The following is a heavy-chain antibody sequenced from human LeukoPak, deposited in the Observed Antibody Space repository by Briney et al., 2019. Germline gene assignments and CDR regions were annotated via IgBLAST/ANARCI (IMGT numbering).Heavy chain of an antibody. CDR2: INSDGSST. V-gene: IGHV3-74*01. J-gene: IGHJ3*02. D-gene: IGHD6-25*01. Sequence: GGSLRLSCAASGFTFSSYWMHWVRQAPGKGLVRVSRINSDGSSTSYADSVKGRFTISRDNAKNTLYLQMNSLRAEDTAVYYCARRSAAKDAFDIWGRGTMVTVSS. CDR3: ARRSAAKDAFDI. CDR1: GFTFSSYW.